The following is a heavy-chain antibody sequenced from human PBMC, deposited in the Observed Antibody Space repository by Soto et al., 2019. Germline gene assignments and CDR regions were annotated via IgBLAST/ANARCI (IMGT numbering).Heavy chain of an antibody. Sequence: PGGSLRLSCSASGFTFSSYVMFWVRQAPGKGLQYVSLISSNGDDTHYADSVKGRFTISRDNSKSTLFLQMTSLRTEDTAVYYCVKTGRFGQLVPSDYWGQGT. V-gene: IGHV3-64D*06. D-gene: IGHD6-6*01. CDR1: GFTFSSYV. CDR3: VKTGRFGQLVPSDY. J-gene: IGHJ4*02. CDR2: ISSNGDDT.